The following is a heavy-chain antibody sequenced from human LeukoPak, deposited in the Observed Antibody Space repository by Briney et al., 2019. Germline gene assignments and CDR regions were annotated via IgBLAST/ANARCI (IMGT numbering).Heavy chain of an antibody. CDR2: IYYSGST. CDR1: GGFISSYY. CDR3: ARGRYHCSGGSCSEPLFDY. V-gene: IGHV4-59*01. J-gene: IGHJ4*02. D-gene: IGHD2-15*01. Sequence: SSETLSLTCTVSGGFISSYYWSWIRQPPGKGLEWIGYIYYSGSTNYNPSLKSRVTISVDTSKNQFSLKLSSVTAADTAVYYCARGRYHCSGGSCSEPLFDYWGQGTLVTVSS.